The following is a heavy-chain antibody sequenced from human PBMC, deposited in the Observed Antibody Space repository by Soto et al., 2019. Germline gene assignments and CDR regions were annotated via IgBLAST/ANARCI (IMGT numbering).Heavy chain of an antibody. Sequence: SETLSLTCTVSGGSISSSSYYWGWIRQPPGKGLEWIGSIYYSGSTYYNPSLKSRFTISRDNAKNSLYLQMNSLRAEDTAVYYCARDGFRLLDRDYYYYYGMDIWGQGTTVTVSS. V-gene: IGHV4-39*02. CDR2: IYYSGST. CDR1: GGSISSSSYY. CDR3: ARDGFRLLDRDYYYYYGMDI. D-gene: IGHD2-2*02. J-gene: IGHJ6*02.